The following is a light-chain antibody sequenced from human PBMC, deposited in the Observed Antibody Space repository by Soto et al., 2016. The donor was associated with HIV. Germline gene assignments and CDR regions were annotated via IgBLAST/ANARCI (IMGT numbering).Light chain of an antibody. J-gene: IGKJ2*01. CDR2: KVS. Sequence: DVVMTQSPLSLPVTLGQPASISCRSSQSLVHSDGNTYLNWFQQRPGQSPRRLIYKVSNRDSGVPDRFSGSGSGTDFTLKISRVEAEDVGVYYCMQGTHWSYTFGRGDQAGDQT. V-gene: IGKV2-30*02. CDR3: MQGTHWSYT. CDR1: QSLVHSDGNTY.